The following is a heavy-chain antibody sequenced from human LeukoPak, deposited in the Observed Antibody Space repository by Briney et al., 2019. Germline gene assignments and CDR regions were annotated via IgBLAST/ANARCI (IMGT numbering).Heavy chain of an antibody. V-gene: IGHV3-74*01. CDR1: GFTLSNCW. CDR3: AKDPEYSSGGDWFDP. J-gene: IGHJ5*02. D-gene: IGHD6-19*01. CDR2: INADGSSA. Sequence: PGGSRRLSCAASGFTLSNCWMHWVRQAPGKGLVWVSRINADGSSASYADSVKGRFTISRDNAKNTLYLQMNSLRAEDTAVYYCAKDPEYSSGGDWFDPWGQGTLVTVSS.